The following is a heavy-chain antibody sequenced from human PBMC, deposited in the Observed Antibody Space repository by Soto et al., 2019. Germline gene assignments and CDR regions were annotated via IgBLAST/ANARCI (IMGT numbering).Heavy chain of an antibody. J-gene: IGHJ4*02. V-gene: IGHV3-49*03. D-gene: IGHD3-22*01. CDR3: ASDVGIEVIIPVY. CDR2: IRSKAYGGTT. Sequence: VHLVEAGGALLQPGRSLRLSCTVSGFTFGDYAMSWFRQAPGKGLEWVGFIRSKAYGGTTEYAAAVKGRFSISRDDSNSIAYLQIKSMKIEETAVYYCASDVGIEVIIPVYGGQRTLVSVSS. CDR1: GFTFGDYA.